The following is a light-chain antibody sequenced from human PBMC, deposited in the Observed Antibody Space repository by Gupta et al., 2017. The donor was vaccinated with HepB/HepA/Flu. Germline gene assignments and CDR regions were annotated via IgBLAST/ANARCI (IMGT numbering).Light chain of an antibody. Sequence: QSALPQPASVSGSPGPPITTSCTGTSSDVGGYNYVSWYQQHPGKAPKLMIYDVSNRRSGVSNRFSGSKSGNTASLTIAGLQAEDEADYYCSSYTSSSTLVVFGGGTKLTVL. CDR3: SSYTSSSTLVV. J-gene: IGLJ2*01. CDR2: DVS. V-gene: IGLV2-14*03. CDR1: SSDVGGYNY.